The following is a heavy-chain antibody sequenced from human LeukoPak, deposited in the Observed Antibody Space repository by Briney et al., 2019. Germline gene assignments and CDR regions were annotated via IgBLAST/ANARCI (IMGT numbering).Heavy chain of an antibody. CDR2: INTNTGNP. V-gene: IGHV7-4-1*02. CDR3: ARESAVTMARGVMRC. J-gene: IGHJ4*02. Sequence: GASVKVSCKASGYTFTSYGFNWVRQAPGQGLEWMGWINTNTGNPTYAQGFTGRFVFSLDTSVSTAYLQISSLKAEDTAVYYCARESAVTMARGVMRCWGQGTLVTVSS. D-gene: IGHD3-10*01. CDR1: GYTFTSYG.